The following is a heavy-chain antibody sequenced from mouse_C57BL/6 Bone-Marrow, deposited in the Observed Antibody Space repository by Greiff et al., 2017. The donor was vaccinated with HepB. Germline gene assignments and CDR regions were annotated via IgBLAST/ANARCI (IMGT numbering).Heavy chain of an antibody. CDR1: GFTFTDYY. V-gene: IGHV7-3*01. D-gene: IGHD1-1*01. J-gene: IGHJ4*01. CDR2: IRNKANGYTT. CDR3: ARYMSYYGSFYYAMDY. Sequence: EVKLMESGGGLVQPGGSLSLSCAASGFTFTDYYMSWVRQPPGKALEWLGFIRNKANGYTTEYSASVKGRFTISRDNSQSILYLQMNALRAEDSATYYCARYMSYYGSFYYAMDYWGQGTSVTVSS.